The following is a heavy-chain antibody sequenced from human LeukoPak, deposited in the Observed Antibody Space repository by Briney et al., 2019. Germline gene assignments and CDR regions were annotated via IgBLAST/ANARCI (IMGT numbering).Heavy chain of an antibody. D-gene: IGHD5-12*01. CDR1: GGSISSYY. V-gene: IGHV4-59*12. Sequence: SETLSLTCTVSGGSISSYYWSWIRQTPGKGLEWIGYIYYSGSTNYNPSLKSRVTMSVDTSKNQFSLKLSSVTAADTAVYYCASGYSGYDPFDYWGQGTLVTVSS. CDR3: ASGYSGYDPFDY. J-gene: IGHJ4*02. CDR2: IYYSGST.